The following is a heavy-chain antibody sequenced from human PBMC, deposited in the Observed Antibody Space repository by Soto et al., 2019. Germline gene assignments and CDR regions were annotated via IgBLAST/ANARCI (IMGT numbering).Heavy chain of an antibody. J-gene: IGHJ4*02. CDR1: GFTFSSYA. CDR3: AKGPRYEGCSSTSCYFDY. D-gene: IGHD2-2*01. Sequence: GSLRLSCAASGFTFSSYAMSWVRQAPGKGLEWVSAISGSGGSTYYADSVKGRFTISRDNSKNTLYLQMNSLRAEDTAVYYCAKGPRYEGCSSTSCYFDYWGQGTLVTVSS. CDR2: ISGSGGST. V-gene: IGHV3-23*01.